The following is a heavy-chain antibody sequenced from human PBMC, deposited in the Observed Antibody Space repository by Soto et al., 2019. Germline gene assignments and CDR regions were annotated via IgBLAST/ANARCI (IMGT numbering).Heavy chain of an antibody. CDR1: RFSFSSYA. V-gene: IGHV3-30-3*01. CDR3: AREIAAASSSFDY. J-gene: IGHJ4*02. Sequence: QVQLVESGGGVVQPGRSLRLSCAANRFSFSSYAIQWVRQAPGKGLQWVAVISYDGSNKYYADSVKGRFTISRDNSKNTLYLQMNSLRAEVTAVYYCAREIAAASSSFDYWGQGTLVTVSS. D-gene: IGHD6-13*01. CDR2: ISYDGSNK.